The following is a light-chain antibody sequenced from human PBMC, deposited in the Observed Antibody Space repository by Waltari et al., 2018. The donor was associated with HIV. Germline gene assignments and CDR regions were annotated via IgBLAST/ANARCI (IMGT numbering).Light chain of an antibody. J-gene: IGLJ6*01. V-gene: IGLV1-51*01. Sequence: QSILTQPPSLSAGLGQTGRILSSGNTPNHGRTYVSRYRRLTEEAPRLLISQDDKRPSGNRDRFSASRSATAATLVISGLQTADEADYFCGSWDSGLSVAVFGGGTKVTVL. CDR2: QDD. CDR1: TPNHGRTY. CDR3: GSWDSGLSVAV.